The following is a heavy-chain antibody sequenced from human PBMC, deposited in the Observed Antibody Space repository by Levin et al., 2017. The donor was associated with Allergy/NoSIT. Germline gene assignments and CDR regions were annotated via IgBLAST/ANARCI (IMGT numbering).Heavy chain of an antibody. CDR1: GDSIISNNHY. Sequence: SETLSLTCAVSGDSIISNNHYWDWIRQPPGKGLEWIGTIYYSGNTHYSPSLNSRVTISVDTSKNQFSLRLNSVTATDPAVYYCARRGFNTSSGGWHFDIWGRGTLVIVSS. CDR3: ARRGFNTSSGGWHFDI. J-gene: IGHJ2*01. V-gene: IGHV4-39*01. D-gene: IGHD6-6*01. CDR2: IYYSGNT.